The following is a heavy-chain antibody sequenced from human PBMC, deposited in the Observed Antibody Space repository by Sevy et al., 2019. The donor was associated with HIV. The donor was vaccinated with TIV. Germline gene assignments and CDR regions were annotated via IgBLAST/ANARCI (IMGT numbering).Heavy chain of an antibody. CDR1: GGSVSSGSYY. V-gene: IGHV4-61*01. CDR3: AKVGATRGGDAFDI. CDR2: IYYSGST. J-gene: IGHJ3*02. Sequence: SETLSLTCTVSGGSVSSGSYYWSWIRQPPGKGLEWIGYIYYSGSTNYNPSLKSRVTISADTSKNQFSLKLSSVTAADTAVYYCAKVGATRGGDAFDIWGQGTMVTVSS. D-gene: IGHD1-26*01.